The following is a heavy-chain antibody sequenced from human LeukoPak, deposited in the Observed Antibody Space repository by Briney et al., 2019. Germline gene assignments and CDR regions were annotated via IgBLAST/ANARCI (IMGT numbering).Heavy chain of an antibody. V-gene: IGHV1-18*01. D-gene: IGHD2-2*02. CDR3: ARDVDALYQLLYHPYAFDI. CDR1: GYTFTSYG. Sequence: GASVKVSCKASGYTFTSYGISWVRQAPGQGLEWMGWISAYNGNTNYAQKLQGRVTMTTDTSTSTAYMELRSLRSDDTAVYYCARDVDALYQLLYHPYAFDIWGQGTMVTVSS. J-gene: IGHJ3*02. CDR2: ISAYNGNT.